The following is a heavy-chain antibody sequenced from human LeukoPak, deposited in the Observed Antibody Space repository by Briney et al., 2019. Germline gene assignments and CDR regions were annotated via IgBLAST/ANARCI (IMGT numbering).Heavy chain of an antibody. CDR1: GGTFSSYA. Sequence: ASVKVSCKASGGTFSSYAISWVRQAPGQGLEWMGGIIPIFGTANYAQKFQGRVTITADGSTSTAYMELSSLRSEDTAVYYCARDSRDTMVRGVIITSAFCYYMDVWGKGTTVTISS. D-gene: IGHD3-10*01. CDR2: IIPIFGTA. CDR3: ARDSRDTMVRGVIITSAFCYYMDV. V-gene: IGHV1-69*13. J-gene: IGHJ6*03.